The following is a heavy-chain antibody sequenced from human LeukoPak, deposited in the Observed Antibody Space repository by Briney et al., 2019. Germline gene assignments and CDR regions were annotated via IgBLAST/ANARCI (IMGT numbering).Heavy chain of an antibody. Sequence: GGSLRLSCAASGFTFSSYGMHWVRQAPGKGLEWVAVISYDGSNKYYADSVKGRFTISRDNAKNSLYLQMNSLRAEDTAVYYCARDHRVGANYFDYWGQGTLVTVSS. J-gene: IGHJ4*02. V-gene: IGHV3-30*03. CDR1: GFTFSSYG. CDR2: ISYDGSNK. CDR3: ARDHRVGANYFDY. D-gene: IGHD1-26*01.